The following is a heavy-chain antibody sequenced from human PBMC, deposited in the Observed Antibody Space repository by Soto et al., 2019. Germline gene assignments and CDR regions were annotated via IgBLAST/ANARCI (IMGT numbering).Heavy chain of an antibody. J-gene: IGHJ4*02. D-gene: IGHD6-19*01. CDR3: AKDRGLVLAFYFDY. V-gene: IGHV3-9*01. CDR2: ISWNSGSI. Sequence: EVQLVESGGGLVQPGRSLRLSCSASGFTCDDYAMHWVLQAPGKGLGWVSGISWNSGSIGYADAVKGRFTISRDNAKNSLYLQMNSLRAEDTALYYCAKDRGLVLAFYFDYWGQGTLVTVSS. CDR1: GFTCDDYA.